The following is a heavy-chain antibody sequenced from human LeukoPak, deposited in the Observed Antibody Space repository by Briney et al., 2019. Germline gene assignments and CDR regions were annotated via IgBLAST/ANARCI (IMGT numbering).Heavy chain of an antibody. V-gene: IGHV3-30*18. CDR2: ISYDGSNK. CDR3: AKRMGPYGMDV. Sequence: GGSLRLSCAASGFTFSSYAMHWVRQAPGKGLEWVAVISYDGSNKYYADSVKGRFTISRDNSKNTPYLQMNSLRAEDAAVYYCAKRMGPYGMDVWGQGTTVTVSS. D-gene: IGHD2-8*01. J-gene: IGHJ6*02. CDR1: GFTFSSYA.